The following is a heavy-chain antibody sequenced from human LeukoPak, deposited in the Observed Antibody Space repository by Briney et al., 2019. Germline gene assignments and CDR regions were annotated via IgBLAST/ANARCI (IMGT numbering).Heavy chain of an antibody. CDR3: AREGGTGYYYYYYMDV. CDR1: GFTFSSYS. Sequence: GGSLRLSCAASGFTFSSYSMNWVRQAPGKGLEWVANIKQDGSEKYYVDSVKGRFTISRDNAKNSLYLQMNSLRAEDTAVYYCAREGGTGYYYYYYMDVWGKGTTVTVSS. J-gene: IGHJ6*03. CDR2: IKQDGSEK. D-gene: IGHD1-26*01. V-gene: IGHV3-7*01.